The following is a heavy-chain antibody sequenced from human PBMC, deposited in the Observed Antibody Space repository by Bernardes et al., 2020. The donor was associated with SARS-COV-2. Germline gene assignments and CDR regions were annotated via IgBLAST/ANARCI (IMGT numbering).Heavy chain of an antibody. Sequence: ASVKVSCKASGYTFTGYYMHWVRQAPGQGLEWMGWINPNSGGTNYAQKFQGRVTMTRDTSISTAYMELSRLRSDDTAVYYCARSLKIQLWLLFVYWGQGTLVTVSS. J-gene: IGHJ4*02. CDR1: GYTFTGYY. CDR2: INPNSGGT. V-gene: IGHV1-2*02. D-gene: IGHD5-18*01. CDR3: ARSLKIQLWLLFVY.